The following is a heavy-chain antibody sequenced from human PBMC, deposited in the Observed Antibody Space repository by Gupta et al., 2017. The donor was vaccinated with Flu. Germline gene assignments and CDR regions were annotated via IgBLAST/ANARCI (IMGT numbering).Heavy chain of an antibody. CDR3: ARSGQQWLAIDYYYGMDV. CDR1: RFTFSDYT. CDR2: ISSGSTYI. J-gene: IGHJ6*02. V-gene: IGHV3-21*01. Sequence: EVQLVESGGGLVKPGGSLRLSCAASRFTFSDYTMHWVRQAPGKGLEWVSSISSGSTYIHYADSVKGRFTSSRDNAKNSLCLQMNSLRAEDRAVYYCARSGQQWLAIDYYYGMDVWGQGTTVTVSS. D-gene: IGHD6-19*01.